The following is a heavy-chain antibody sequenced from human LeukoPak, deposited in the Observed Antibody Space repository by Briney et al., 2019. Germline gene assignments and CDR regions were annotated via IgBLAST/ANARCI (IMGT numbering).Heavy chain of an antibody. CDR3: ARDRGAYCGGDCCLGFDY. V-gene: IGHV3-21*01. Sequence: GGCLRLSCAASGFTFSSYTMNWVRQAPGKGLEWVSSISDLSVYISYADSVKGRFTISRDNAKKSLYLQMTSLTAEDTAVYYCARDRGAYCGGDCCLGFDYWGRGTLVTVSA. D-gene: IGHD2-21*02. CDR2: ISDLSVYI. CDR1: GFTFSSYT. J-gene: IGHJ4*01.